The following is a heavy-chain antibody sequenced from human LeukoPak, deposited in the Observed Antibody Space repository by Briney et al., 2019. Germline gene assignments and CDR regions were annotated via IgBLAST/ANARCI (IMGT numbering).Heavy chain of an antibody. CDR1: GGSFSGYY. Sequence: SETLSLTCAVYGGSFSGYYWSWIRQPPGKGLEWIGEINHSGSTNYNPSLKSRVTISVDTSKNQFSLKLSSMTAADTAVYYCARVSRWLQCFDYWGQGTLVTVSS. CDR3: ARVSRWLQCFDY. J-gene: IGHJ4*02. D-gene: IGHD5-24*01. CDR2: INHSGST. V-gene: IGHV4-34*01.